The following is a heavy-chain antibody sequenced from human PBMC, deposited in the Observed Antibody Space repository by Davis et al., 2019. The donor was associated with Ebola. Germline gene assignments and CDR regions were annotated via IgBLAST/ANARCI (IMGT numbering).Heavy chain of an antibody. V-gene: IGHV4-31*03. CDR1: GGSISSGGYY. CDR3: ARRYYYDSSGYYHDY. CDR2: VYYSGNT. J-gene: IGHJ4*02. Sequence: MPSETLSLTCTVSGGSISSGGYYWSWIRQPPGKGLEWIGYVYYSGNTYYNPSLKSRVTISVDTSKNQFSLKLSSVTAADTAVYYCARRYYYDSSGYYHDYWGQGTLVTVSS. D-gene: IGHD3-22*01.